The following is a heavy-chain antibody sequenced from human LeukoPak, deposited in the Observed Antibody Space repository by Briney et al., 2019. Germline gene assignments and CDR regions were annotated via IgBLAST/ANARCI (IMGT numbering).Heavy chain of an antibody. CDR2: INHSGST. CDR1: GGSFSGYY. Sequence: SETLSLTCAVYGGSFSGYYWSWIRQPPGKGLEWIGEINHSGSTNYNPSLKSRVTISVDTSKNQFSLQLNSVTPEDTAVYYCAREPTPLGWRPSSYYYYYMDVWGKGTTVTVSS. D-gene: IGHD6-19*01. CDR3: AREPTPLGWRPSSYYYYYMDV. V-gene: IGHV4-34*01. J-gene: IGHJ6*03.